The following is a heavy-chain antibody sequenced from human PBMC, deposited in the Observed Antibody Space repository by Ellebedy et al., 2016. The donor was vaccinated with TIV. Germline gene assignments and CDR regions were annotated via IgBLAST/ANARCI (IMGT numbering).Heavy chain of an antibody. CDR2: TYSGGTT. CDR3: ATRHIVLPQ. J-gene: IGHJ4*02. Sequence: GESLKISCTASGFTVTSNYMNWIRQAPGKGLEWVSVTYSGGTTYYADSVKGRFIISRDNSKNTLYLQMNSLRSEDTAVYYWATRHIVLPQWGQGTLVTVSS. D-gene: IGHD2-21*01. CDR1: GFTVTSNY. V-gene: IGHV3-66*01.